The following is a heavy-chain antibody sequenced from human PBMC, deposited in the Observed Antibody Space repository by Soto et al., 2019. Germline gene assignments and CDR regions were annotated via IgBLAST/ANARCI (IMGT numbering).Heavy chain of an antibody. CDR2: ISTYNGDT. V-gene: IGHV1-18*01. CDR3: ARAGAAPYYYYGMDV. D-gene: IGHD2-15*01. CDR1: GYTFSTSG. J-gene: IGHJ6*02. Sequence: QVQLVQSGAEVRKLGASVKVSCKASGYTFSTSGMSWLRQAPGQGLEWMGWISTYNGDTNDAPKFQDRVTMTSDTSTSTVYMELRGLRSDDTAVYYCARAGAAPYYYYGMDVWGQGTRVTVSS.